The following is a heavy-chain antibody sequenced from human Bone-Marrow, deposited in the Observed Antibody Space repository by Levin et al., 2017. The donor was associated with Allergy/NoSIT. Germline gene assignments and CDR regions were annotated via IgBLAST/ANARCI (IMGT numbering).Heavy chain of an antibody. CDR3: ARNGAWSFEF. Sequence: LSLTCASSGFTFSGSWMAWFPQPPGKGLEWVANKNRVGGDGYSVDSVRGRFTITRDNARNSLDLQMNSLRVEDTAVYYCARNGAWSFEFWGQGTLVTVSS. V-gene: IGHV3-7*02. CDR2: KNRVGGDG. CDR1: GFTFSGSW. J-gene: IGHJ4*02. D-gene: IGHD2-8*01.